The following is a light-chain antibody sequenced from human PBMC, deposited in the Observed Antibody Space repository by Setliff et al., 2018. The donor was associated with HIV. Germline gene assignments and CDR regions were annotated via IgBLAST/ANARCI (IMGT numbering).Light chain of an antibody. V-gene: IGLV2-23*02. Sequence: QSALAQPASVSGSPGQSISMSCTGSSSNIGSYNFVSWYQQHPDKAPKLIIYDVSKRASGVSDRFSGSKSGNTASLTISGLQADDEADYYCCSYSGSSTFDVFGGGTKVTVL. CDR2: DVS. J-gene: IGLJ1*01. CDR1: SSNIGSYNF. CDR3: CSYSGSSTFDV.